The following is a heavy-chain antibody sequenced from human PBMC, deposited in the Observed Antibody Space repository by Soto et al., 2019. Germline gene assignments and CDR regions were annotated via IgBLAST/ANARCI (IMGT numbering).Heavy chain of an antibody. J-gene: IGHJ4*02. CDR3: AHRVIGPAAPQIYS. V-gene: IGHV2-5*01. CDR1: GFSLSTYGVG. D-gene: IGHD6-25*01. Sequence: QITLKESGPTLVKPTQTLTLTCSFSGFSLSTYGVGVAWIRQPPGKALEWLALIFWNDDKFYTSSLRNRLTITKETSKNQVILTLTNMEPEDAATYYCAHRVIGPAAPQIYSWGPGTLVTVSS. CDR2: IFWNDDK.